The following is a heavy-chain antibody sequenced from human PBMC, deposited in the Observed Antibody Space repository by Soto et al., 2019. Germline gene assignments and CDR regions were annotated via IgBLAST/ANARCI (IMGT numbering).Heavy chain of an antibody. CDR3: ARPVFGEDQGWFDP. J-gene: IGHJ5*02. CDR1: GGTFSSYA. D-gene: IGHD3-10*02. CDR2: IIPIFGTA. Sequence: SVKVSCKASGGTFSSYAISWVRQAPGQGLEWMGGIIPIFGTANYAQKFQGRVTITADESTSTAYMELSSVTAADTAVYYCARPVFGEDQGWFDPWGQGTLVTVSS. V-gene: IGHV1-69*13.